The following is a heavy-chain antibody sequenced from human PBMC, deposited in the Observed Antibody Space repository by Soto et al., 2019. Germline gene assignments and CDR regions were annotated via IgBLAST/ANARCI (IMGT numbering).Heavy chain of an antibody. J-gene: IGHJ4*02. D-gene: IGHD6-13*01. CDR2: IYYSGIT. Sequence: SETLSLTCTVSGGSISSYYCSWIRQPPWKGLEWIGYIYYSGITNYNPSLKSRVTISVDTSKKQFSLKRSSVTAADTAVYYCARVKGSGGSNNLAINFDYWGQGTLVTVSS. CDR3: ARVKGSGGSNNLAINFDY. V-gene: IGHV4-59*01. CDR1: GGSISSYY.